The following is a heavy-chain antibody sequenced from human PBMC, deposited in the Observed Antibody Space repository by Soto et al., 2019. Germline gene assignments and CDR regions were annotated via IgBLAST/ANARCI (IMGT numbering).Heavy chain of an antibody. D-gene: IGHD6-13*01. CDR3: ARVPGYSSSWYVHYYYGMDV. CDR2: INHSGST. CDR1: GGSFSGYY. J-gene: IGHJ6*02. V-gene: IGHV4-34*01. Sequence: SETLSLTCAVYGGSFSGYYWSWIRQPPGKGLEWIGEINHSGSTNYNPSLKSRVTISVDTSKNQFSLKLSSVTAADTAVYYCARVPGYSSSWYVHYYYGMDVWGQGPTVTVSS.